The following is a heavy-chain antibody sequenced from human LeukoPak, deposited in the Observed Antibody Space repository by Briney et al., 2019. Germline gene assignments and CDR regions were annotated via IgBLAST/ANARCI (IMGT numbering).Heavy chain of an antibody. Sequence: ASVKVSCKASGYTFTGYYMHWVRQATGQGLEWMGIINPSGGSTSYAQKFQGRVTMTRDMSTSTVYMELSSLRSEDTAVYYCASTYYYDSSGYYKGTDAFDIWGQGTMVTVSS. CDR1: GYTFTGYY. D-gene: IGHD3-22*01. V-gene: IGHV1-46*01. J-gene: IGHJ3*02. CDR2: INPSGGST. CDR3: ASTYYYDSSGYYKGTDAFDI.